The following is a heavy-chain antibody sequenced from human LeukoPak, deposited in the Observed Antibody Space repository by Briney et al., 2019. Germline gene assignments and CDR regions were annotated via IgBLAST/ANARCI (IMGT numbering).Heavy chain of an antibody. D-gene: IGHD2/OR15-2a*01. CDR2: LYYSGST. J-gene: IGHJ1*01. CDR1: GASISTYY. V-gene: IGHV4-59*01. Sequence: SETLSLTCTVSGASISTYYWSWIRQPPGKGLEWIGYLYYSGSTTYSPSLKSRVTMSVDTSKSQFSLKSNSVTAADTAIYYCARVRGTFETDWGQGTLVTVSS. CDR3: ARVRGTFETD.